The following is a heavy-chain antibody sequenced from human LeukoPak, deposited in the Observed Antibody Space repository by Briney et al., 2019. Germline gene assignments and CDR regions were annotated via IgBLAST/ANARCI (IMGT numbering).Heavy chain of an antibody. CDR2: IIPIFGTA. D-gene: IGHD3-22*01. V-gene: IGHV1-69*05. J-gene: IGHJ4*02. Sequence: SXKVSCKAPGGTFISYAISWVRQAPGQGLEWMGGIIPIFGTANYAKKFQGRVTITTDESTSTAYMELSSLRSEDTAVYYCARGSHYDSSGSLFDYWGQGTLVTVSS. CDR1: GGTFISYA. CDR3: ARGSHYDSSGSLFDY.